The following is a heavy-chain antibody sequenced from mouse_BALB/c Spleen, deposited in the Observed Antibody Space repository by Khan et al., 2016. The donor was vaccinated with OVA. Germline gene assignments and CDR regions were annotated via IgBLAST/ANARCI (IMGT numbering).Heavy chain of an antibody. D-gene: IGHD3-3*01. CDR3: ARRARTIN. CDR1: GFTFSSYG. CDR2: INSNGGST. Sequence: VQLKESGGGLVQPGGSLKLSCAASGFTFSSYGMSWVRQTPDKRLELVATINSNGGSTYYPDSLKGRFTISRDNAKNTLYLQMSSLKSEDTAMYYCARRARTINWGQGTTLTVSS. V-gene: IGHV5-6-3*01. J-gene: IGHJ2*01.